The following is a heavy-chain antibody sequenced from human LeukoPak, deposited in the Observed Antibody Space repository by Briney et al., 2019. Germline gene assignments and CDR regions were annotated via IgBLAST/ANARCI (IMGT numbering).Heavy chain of an antibody. Sequence: GGSLRFSCAASGFTFSSHGMHWVRQAPGMGLEWVALILYDGSNEYYADSVQGRFTISRDSSRNTLYLKMNSLRAEDTAVYYCAKDGTGGYYYLDYWGQGTLVTVSS. D-gene: IGHD3-22*01. CDR2: ILYDGSNE. CDR3: AKDGTGGYYYLDY. J-gene: IGHJ4*02. V-gene: IGHV3-30*18. CDR1: GFTFSSHG.